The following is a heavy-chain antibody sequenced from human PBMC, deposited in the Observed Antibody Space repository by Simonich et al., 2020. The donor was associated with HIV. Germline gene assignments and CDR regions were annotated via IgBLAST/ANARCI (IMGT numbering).Heavy chain of an antibody. CDR1: GFTFSSYA. J-gene: IGHJ4*02. Sequence: QVQLVESGGGVVQPGRSLRLSCAASGFTFSSYAMHWVRQAPGKGLEWVAVISNDGSNKYYAESVKGRFTISRDNSKNTLYLQMNSLRAEDTAVYYCASGGSISSVWADDYWGQGTLVTVSS. D-gene: IGHD3-16*01. CDR3: ASGGSISSVWADDY. V-gene: IGHV3-30*07. CDR2: ISNDGSNK.